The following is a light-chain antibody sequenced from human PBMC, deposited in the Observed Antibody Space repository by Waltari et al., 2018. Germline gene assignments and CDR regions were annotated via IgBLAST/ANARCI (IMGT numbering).Light chain of an antibody. V-gene: IGKV1-9*01. CDR2: AAS. Sequence: IQLTQSPSSLSASVGDRVTITFRASQGISNYLAGYKQKLGKAPKLLIYAASTLQSGVPSRFSGSGSGTDFTLTISSLQPEDFATYYCQQLNSYQWTFGQGTKVEIK. CDR3: QQLNSYQWT. CDR1: QGISNY. J-gene: IGKJ1*01.